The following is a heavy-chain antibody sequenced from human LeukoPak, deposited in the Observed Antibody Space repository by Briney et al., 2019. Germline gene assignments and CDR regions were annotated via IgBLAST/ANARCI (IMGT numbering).Heavy chain of an antibody. D-gene: IGHD6-13*01. CDR2: INSINAV. J-gene: IGHJ6*02. CDR1: GFMFDTYI. CDR3: ARDRIAAAGLNLYYYYGMDV. Sequence: PGRSLRLSCAASGFMFDTYIMTWVRQAPGKGLEWISYINSINAVYYTDSVQGRFNISRDNAKNSLYLQMNSLRAEDTAAYYCARDRIAAAGLNLYYYYGMDVWGQGTTVTVSS. V-gene: IGHV3-48*01.